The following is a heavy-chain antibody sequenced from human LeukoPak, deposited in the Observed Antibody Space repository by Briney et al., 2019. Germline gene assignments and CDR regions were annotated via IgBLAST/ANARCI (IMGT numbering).Heavy chain of an antibody. J-gene: IGHJ4*02. CDR3: TRDLRYYYGAGSYRDY. Sequence: PGGSLRLSCAASGFTFRSYSMNWVCQAPGKGLEWVSSISSSSSYIYYADSVKGRFTISRDNAKNSLYLQMNSLRAEDTAVYYCTRDLRYYYGAGSYRDYWGQGTLVTVSS. CDR2: ISSSSSYI. D-gene: IGHD3-10*01. V-gene: IGHV3-21*01. CDR1: GFTFRSYS.